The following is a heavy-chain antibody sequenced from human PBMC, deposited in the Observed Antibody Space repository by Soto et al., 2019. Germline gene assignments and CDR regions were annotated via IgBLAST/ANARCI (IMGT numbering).Heavy chain of an antibody. CDR1: GASIGSTTYY. CDR3: VRHRVSDMLTGEFGP. D-gene: IGHD3-9*01. J-gene: IGHJ5*02. CDR2: VEYSGIT. V-gene: IGHV4-39*01. Sequence: SETLSLTCAVSGASIGSTTYYWGWLRQPAGKGLEWIGSVEYSGITYYNPSLKSRLSISVESSSTHFSLRLSSVTAADTALYYCVRHRVSDMLTGEFGPWGQGIMVTVSS.